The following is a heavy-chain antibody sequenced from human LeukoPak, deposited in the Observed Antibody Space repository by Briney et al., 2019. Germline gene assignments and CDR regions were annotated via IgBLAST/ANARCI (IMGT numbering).Heavy chain of an antibody. J-gene: IGHJ4*02. CDR3: ATYTDHYYFDN. D-gene: IGHD1-14*01. CDR2: IYPDDSDT. V-gene: IGHV5-51*01. Sequence: GESLKISCTGSGYSFTSHWIAWVRQMPGKGLEWMGIIYPDDSDTRYSPSFQGQVTISADKSISTAYLQWSSLKASDTAIYFCATYTDHYYFDNWGQGTLVTVSS. CDR1: GYSFTSHW.